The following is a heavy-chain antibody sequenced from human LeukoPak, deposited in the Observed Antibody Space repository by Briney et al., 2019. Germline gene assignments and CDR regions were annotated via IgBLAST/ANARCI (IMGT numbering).Heavy chain of an antibody. CDR1: VFTFGDYA. Sequence: PGRSLRLSCKASVFTFGDYAMSWVRQAPGKGLEWVGLIRSKAYGGTTEYAASVKGRFTISRDDSKSIAYLQMNSLKTEDTAVYYCTSQLGYCSGGSCYSYYYYGMDVWGKGTTVTVSS. V-gene: IGHV3-49*04. D-gene: IGHD2-15*01. CDR2: IRSKAYGGTT. CDR3: TSQLGYCSGGSCYSYYYYGMDV. J-gene: IGHJ6*04.